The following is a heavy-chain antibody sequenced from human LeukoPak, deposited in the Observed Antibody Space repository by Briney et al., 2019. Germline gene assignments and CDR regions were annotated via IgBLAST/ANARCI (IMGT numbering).Heavy chain of an antibody. Sequence: GASVKVSCKASGYTFTSYAMHWVRQAPGQRLEWMGWINAGSGNTKYSQKFQGRVTITRDTSASTAYMELSSLRSEDTAVYYCARDDVAARPLDYWGQGTLVTVSS. CDR1: GYTFTSYA. V-gene: IGHV1-3*01. D-gene: IGHD6-6*01. J-gene: IGHJ4*02. CDR2: INAGSGNT. CDR3: ARDDVAARPLDY.